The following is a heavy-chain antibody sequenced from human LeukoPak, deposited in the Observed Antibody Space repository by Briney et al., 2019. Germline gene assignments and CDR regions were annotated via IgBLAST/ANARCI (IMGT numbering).Heavy chain of an antibody. D-gene: IGHD3-22*01. J-gene: IGHJ3*02. CDR2: ISSSSSYI. V-gene: IGHV3-21*01. Sequence: GGSLRLSCAASGFTFSSYSMNWVRQAPGKGREWVSSISSSSSYIYYADSVKGRFTISRDNAKTSLYLQMNSLRAEDTAVYYCARVPYYYDSSGYGLAFDIWGQGTMVTVSS. CDR3: ARVPYYYDSSGYGLAFDI. CDR1: GFTFSSYS.